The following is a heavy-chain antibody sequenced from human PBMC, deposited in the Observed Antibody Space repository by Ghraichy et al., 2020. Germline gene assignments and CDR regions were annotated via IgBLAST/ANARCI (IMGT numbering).Heavy chain of an antibody. V-gene: IGHV3-48*02. CDR3: ARDLASPYYGMDV. CDR1: GFTFDRHD. J-gene: IGHJ6*02. CDR2: ISSSSMTI. Sequence: GGSLRLSCVVSGFTFDRHDMTWVRQAAGKGLEWVSYISSSSMTIFYGDSVKGRFTISRDNAKNSLYLQMNSLGDEDTAVYYCARDLASPYYGMDVWGQGTTVTVSS.